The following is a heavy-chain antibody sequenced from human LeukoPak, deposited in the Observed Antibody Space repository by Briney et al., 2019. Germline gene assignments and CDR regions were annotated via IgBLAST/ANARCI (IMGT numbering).Heavy chain of an antibody. CDR1: GFTVSSNY. Sequence: PGGSLRLSCAASGFTVSSNYMSWVRQAPGKGLEWVSVIYSGGSTYYADSVKGRFTISRDNSKNTLYLQMNSLRAEDTAVYYCARIWFGELFDYWGQGTLVTVSS. CDR2: IYSGGST. V-gene: IGHV3-66*01. J-gene: IGHJ4*02. D-gene: IGHD3-10*01. CDR3: ARIWFGELFDY.